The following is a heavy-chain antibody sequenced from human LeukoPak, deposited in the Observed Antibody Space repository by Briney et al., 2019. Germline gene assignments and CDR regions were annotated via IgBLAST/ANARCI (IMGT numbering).Heavy chain of an antibody. Sequence: QPGGSPRLSCAASGFTFSSYAMNWVRQAPGKGLECVSTISGSGSDTYYADSVKGRFIISRDSSKNTLYLQMNSLRAEDTAIYYCAKGREAYSGSYTPFDSWGQGALVTVSS. CDR3: AKGREAYSGSYTPFDS. CDR1: GFTFSSYA. D-gene: IGHD1-26*01. J-gene: IGHJ4*02. CDR2: ISGSGSDT. V-gene: IGHV3-23*01.